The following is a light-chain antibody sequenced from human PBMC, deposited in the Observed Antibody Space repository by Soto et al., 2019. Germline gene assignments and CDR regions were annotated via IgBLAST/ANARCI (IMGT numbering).Light chain of an antibody. Sequence: DIQMTQSPSSLSASVGDSVTITCRASQSIAKYLHWYQQKPGKAPNLVIYGASSLQTGVPSRFSGSGSGTEFTLTSASLQPEDFATYFCQQSYTFPLTFGGGTKVEI. CDR2: GAS. J-gene: IGKJ4*01. CDR3: QQSYTFPLT. V-gene: IGKV1-39*01. CDR1: QSIAKY.